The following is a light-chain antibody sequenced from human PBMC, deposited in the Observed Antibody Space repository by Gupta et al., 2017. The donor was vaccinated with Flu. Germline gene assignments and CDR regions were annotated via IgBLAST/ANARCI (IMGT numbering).Light chain of an antibody. V-gene: IGKV1-17*01. CDR2: ATS. CDR1: QGIRND. J-gene: IGKJ1*01. CDR3: LQHNSYPPT. Sequence: DVQLTQCRPSLPGFGGEGVTIPCRASQGIRNDLGWYQQKPGKAPKRLIYATSSLESGVPARFSGSGSGTEFTLTISSLQPEDFATYYCLQHNSYPPTFGQGTKVEI.